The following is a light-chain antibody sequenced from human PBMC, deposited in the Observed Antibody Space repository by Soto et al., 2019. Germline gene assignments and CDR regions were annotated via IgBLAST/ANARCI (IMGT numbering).Light chain of an antibody. J-gene: IGKJ4*01. CDR3: QQYDSSPLT. CDR1: QSVRSNY. CDR2: DAS. V-gene: IGKV3-20*01. Sequence: EIVLTQSPDTLSLFPGERATLSCRASQSVRSNYLAWYQQKPGQAPRFLIYDASSRATGIPDRFSGSGSGTDFTLTISRLEPEDFAVYYCQQYDSSPLTFGGGTKVDIK.